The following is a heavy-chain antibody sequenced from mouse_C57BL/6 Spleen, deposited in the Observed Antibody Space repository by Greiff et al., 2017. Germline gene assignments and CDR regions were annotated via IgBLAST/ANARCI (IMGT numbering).Heavy chain of an antibody. V-gene: IGHV1-69*01. Sequence: QVQLQQPGAELVMPGASVKLSCKASGYTFTSYWMHWVKQRPGQGLEWIGEIDPSDSYTNYNQKFKGKSTLTVDKSSSTAYMQLSSLTSEDSAVDYCARGGYYVVDYWGQGTSVTVSS. J-gene: IGHJ4*01. CDR1: GYTFTSYW. CDR3: ARGGYYVVDY. CDR2: IDPSDSYT.